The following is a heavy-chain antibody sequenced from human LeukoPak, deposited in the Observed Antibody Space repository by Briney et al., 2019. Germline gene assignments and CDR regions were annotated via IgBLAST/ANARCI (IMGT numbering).Heavy chain of an antibody. CDR1: GYTFTSYD. CDR3: ARGVFRKQWLGHYFDY. Sequence: ASVKVSCKASGYTFTSYDINWVRQATGQGLEWMGWMNPNSGNTGYAQKFQGRVTMTRNTSISTAYMELSSLRSEDTAVYYCARGVFRKQWLGHYFDYWGQGTLVTVSS. D-gene: IGHD6-19*01. V-gene: IGHV1-8*01. J-gene: IGHJ4*02. CDR2: MNPNSGNT.